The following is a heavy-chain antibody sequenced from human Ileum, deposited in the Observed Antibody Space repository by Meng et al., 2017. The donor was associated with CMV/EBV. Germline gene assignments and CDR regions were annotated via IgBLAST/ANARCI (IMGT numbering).Heavy chain of an antibody. J-gene: IGHJ5*02. D-gene: IGHD2-2*01. V-gene: IGHV1-2*02. Sequence: TFTGYYRHWVRQAPGQGLEWMGWINPNSGGTNYAQKFQGRVTMTRDTSISTAYMELSRLRSDDTAVYYCARGAKKPKYQLPGGWFDPWGQGTLVTVSS. CDR2: INPNSGGT. CDR3: ARGAKKPKYQLPGGWFDP. CDR1: TFTGYY.